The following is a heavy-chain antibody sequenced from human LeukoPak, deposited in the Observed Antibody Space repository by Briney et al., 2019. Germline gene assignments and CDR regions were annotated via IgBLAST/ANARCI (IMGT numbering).Heavy chain of an antibody. V-gene: IGHV3-48*01. CDR2: ISSSSSTI. D-gene: IGHD6-19*01. Sequence: GGSLRLSCAASGFTFRRYSMNWVRQAPGKGLEWVSYISSSSSTIYYADSVKGRFTISRDNAKNSLYLQMNSLRAEDTAVYYCASCATGYSSGCSGYWGQGTLVTVSS. J-gene: IGHJ4*02. CDR1: GFTFRRYS. CDR3: ASCATGYSSGCSGY.